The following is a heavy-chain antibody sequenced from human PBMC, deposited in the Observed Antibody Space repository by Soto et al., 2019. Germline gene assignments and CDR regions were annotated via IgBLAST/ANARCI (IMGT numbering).Heavy chain of an antibody. V-gene: IGHV5-51*01. CDR2: IFPGDSES. CDR1: GYTFSSYW. J-gene: IGHJ6*02. D-gene: IGHD2-15*01. Sequence: GESLKISCKGFGYTFSSYWIAWVRQMPGKGLECIGIIFPGDSESRYSPSFQGQVTFSADKSINTAYLQWSSLKASDTAMYYCARPERIGYCSGRNCPYGMDVWGQGTTVTVSS. CDR3: ARPERIGYCSGRNCPYGMDV.